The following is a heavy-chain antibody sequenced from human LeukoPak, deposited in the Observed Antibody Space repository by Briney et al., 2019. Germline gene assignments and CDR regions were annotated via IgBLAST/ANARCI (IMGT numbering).Heavy chain of an antibody. D-gene: IGHD3-3*01. Sequence: GESLKISCKGSGYTFTSYGISWVRQAPGQGLEWMGWISAYNGNTNYAQKLQGRVTMTTDTSTSTAYMELRSLRSDDTAVYYCARDGQTYYDFWSGYQWSDYWGQGTLVTVSS. CDR3: ARDGQTYYDFWSGYQWSDY. CDR2: ISAYNGNT. CDR1: GYTFTSYG. J-gene: IGHJ4*02. V-gene: IGHV1-18*01.